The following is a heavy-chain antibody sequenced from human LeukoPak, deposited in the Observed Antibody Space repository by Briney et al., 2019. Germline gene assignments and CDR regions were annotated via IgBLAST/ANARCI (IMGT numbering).Heavy chain of an antibody. CDR2: MYHSGTT. CDR3: VRGYYYDSSGYWVRAFDI. CDR1: GGSISSGGYS. D-gene: IGHD3-22*01. V-gene: IGHV4-30-2*01. J-gene: IGHJ3*02. Sequence: SETLSLTCAVSGGSISSGGYSWSWIRQPPGKGLEWIGYMYHSGTTHYNPSLKSRVTISVDRSKNQFSLKLSSVTAADAAVYYCVRGYYYDSSGYWVRAFDIWGQGTMVTVSS.